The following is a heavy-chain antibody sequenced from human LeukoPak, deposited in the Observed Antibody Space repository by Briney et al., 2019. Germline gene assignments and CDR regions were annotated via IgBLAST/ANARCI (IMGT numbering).Heavy chain of an antibody. CDR2: INPKSGGT. J-gene: IGHJ6*02. V-gene: IGHV1-2*02. CDR1: GYTFTDYY. CDR3: ARDHCTSSGCYEYYYYGMDV. Sequence: KPGASVKVSCKASGYTFTDYYIQWVRQAPGQGLEWMGWINPKSGGTNSAQKFQGRVTMTRDTSVSTAYMELSRLRSDDTAVYYCARDHCTSSGCYEYYYYGMDVWGQGTTVTVSS. D-gene: IGHD2-2*01.